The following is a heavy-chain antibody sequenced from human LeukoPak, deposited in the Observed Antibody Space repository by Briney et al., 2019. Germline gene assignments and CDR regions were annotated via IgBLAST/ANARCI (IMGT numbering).Heavy chain of an antibody. Sequence: ASVKVSCKASGYTFTSYAMNWVRQAPGQGLEWMGRINPNSGGTNYAQKFQGRVTMTRDTSISTAYMELSRLRSDDTAVYYCARDPVTQWELLIDYWGQGTLVTVSS. CDR1: GYTFTSYA. CDR3: ARDPVTQWELLIDY. V-gene: IGHV1-2*06. D-gene: IGHD1-26*01. CDR2: INPNSGGT. J-gene: IGHJ4*02.